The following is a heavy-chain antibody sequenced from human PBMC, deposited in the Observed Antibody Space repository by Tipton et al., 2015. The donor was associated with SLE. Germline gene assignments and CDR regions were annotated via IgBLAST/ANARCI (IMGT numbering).Heavy chain of an antibody. Sequence: TLSLTCTVSGYSISSSYYWNWIRQAPGKGLEWIGDINDSGGTYYNPSLNNRLTISIDTSKKHFSLRLTSVTAADTAVYYCTRHDYGDSDAFDFWGQGTMVTVSS. V-gene: IGHV4-38-2*02. CDR3: TRHDYGDSDAFDF. J-gene: IGHJ3*01. CDR1: GYSISSSYY. D-gene: IGHD4-17*01. CDR2: INDSGGT.